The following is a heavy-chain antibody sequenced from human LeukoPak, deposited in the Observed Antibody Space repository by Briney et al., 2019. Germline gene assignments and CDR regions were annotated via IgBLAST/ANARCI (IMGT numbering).Heavy chain of an antibody. V-gene: IGHV3-23*01. CDR1: GFTFSSYA. CDR2: ISGSGETT. D-gene: IGHD6-13*01. Sequence: QPGGSLRLSCAASGFTFSSYAMSWVRQAPGKGLEWVSAISGSGETTYYADSVKGRFTISRDNSKNTLYLQMNSLRAEDTALYFCARMPASRLAATGAWYFDLWGRNTLVTVSS. CDR3: ARMPASRLAATGAWYFDL. J-gene: IGHJ2*01.